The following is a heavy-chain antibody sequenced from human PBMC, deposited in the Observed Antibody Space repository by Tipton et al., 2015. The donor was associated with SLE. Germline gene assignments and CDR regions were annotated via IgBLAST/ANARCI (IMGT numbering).Heavy chain of an antibody. CDR3: ARVVFPVVAATNWFDP. V-gene: IGHV6-1*01. CDR1: GDSVSSNSAA. D-gene: IGHD2-15*01. Sequence: GLVKPSQTLSLTCAISGDSVSSNSAAWNWIRQSPSRGLEWLGRTYYRSKWYNDYAVSVKSRITINPDTSKNQFSLQLSSVTAADTAVYYCARVVFPVVAATNWFDPWGQGTLVTVSS. CDR2: TYYRSKWYN. J-gene: IGHJ5*02.